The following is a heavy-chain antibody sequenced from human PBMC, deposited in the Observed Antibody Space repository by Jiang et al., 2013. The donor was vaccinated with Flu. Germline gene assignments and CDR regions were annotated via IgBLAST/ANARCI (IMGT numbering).Heavy chain of an antibody. CDR3: AKGSTIFGVVIGPYYYYGMDV. D-gene: IGHD3-3*01. V-gene: IGHV3-23*01. J-gene: IGHJ6*02. Sequence: VQLLESGGGLVQPGGSLRLSCAASGFTFSSYAMSWVRQAPGKGLEWVSAISGSGGSTYYADSVKGRFTISRDNSKNTLYLQMNSLRAEDTAVYYCAKGSTIFGVVIGPYYYYGMDVWGQGTTVTVSS. CDR1: GFTFSSYA. CDR2: ISGSGGST.